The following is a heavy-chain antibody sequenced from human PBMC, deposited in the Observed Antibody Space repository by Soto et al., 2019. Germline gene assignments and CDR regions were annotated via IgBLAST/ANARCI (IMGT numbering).Heavy chain of an antibody. D-gene: IGHD3-22*01. CDR1: GYTFTSYD. V-gene: IGHV1-8*01. CDR2: MNPNSGNT. CDR3: ASTTYYYDSSGYSSRAFDI. Sequence: GASVKVSCKASGYTFTSYDINWVRQATGQGLEWMGWMNPNSGNTGYAQKFQGRVTMTRNTSISTAYMELSSLRSEDTAVYYCASTTYYYDSSGYSSRAFDIWGQGTMVTVSS. J-gene: IGHJ3*02.